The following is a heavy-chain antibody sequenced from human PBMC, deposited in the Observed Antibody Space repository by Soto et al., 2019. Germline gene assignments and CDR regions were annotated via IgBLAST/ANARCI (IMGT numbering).Heavy chain of an antibody. J-gene: IGHJ6*03. Sequence: QVQLQQWGAGLLKPSETLSLTCAVYGGSFSGYYWSWIRQPPGKGLEWIGEINHSGSTNYNPSLKRRVTISVDTSKNQFSLKLSSVTAADTAVYYCARELYGDYISFYMDGWGKGTTVTVSS. CDR3: ARELYGDYISFYMDG. V-gene: IGHV4-34*01. D-gene: IGHD4-17*01. CDR1: GGSFSGYY. CDR2: INHSGST.